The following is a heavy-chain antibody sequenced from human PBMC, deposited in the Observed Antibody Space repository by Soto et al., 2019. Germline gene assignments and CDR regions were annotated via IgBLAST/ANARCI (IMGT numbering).Heavy chain of an antibody. J-gene: IGHJ6*02. D-gene: IGHD3-3*01. CDR1: GGTFSSYA. V-gene: IGHV1-69*06. Sequence: GASVKVSCKASGGTFSSYAISWVRQAPGQGLEWMGGIIPIFGTANYAQKFQGRVTITADKSTSTAYMELSSLRSEDTAVYYCASPAYDFWSGYVYGMDVWGHGTTVTVS. CDR3: ASPAYDFWSGYVYGMDV. CDR2: IIPIFGTA.